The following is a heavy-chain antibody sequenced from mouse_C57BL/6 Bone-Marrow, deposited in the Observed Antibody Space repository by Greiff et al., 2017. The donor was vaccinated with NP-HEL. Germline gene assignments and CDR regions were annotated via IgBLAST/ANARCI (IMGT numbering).Heavy chain of an antibody. V-gene: IGHV1-19*01. CDR1: GYTFTDYY. CDR2: INPYNGGT. D-gene: IGHD2-4*01. CDR3: ARSYDYALFAY. J-gene: IGHJ3*01. Sequence: EVQLQESGPVLVKPGASVKLSCKASGYTFTDYYMNWVKQSHGKSLEWIGVINPYNGGTSYNQKFKGKATLTVDKSSSTAYMELNSLTSEDSAVYCGARSYDYALFAYWGQGTLVTVSA.